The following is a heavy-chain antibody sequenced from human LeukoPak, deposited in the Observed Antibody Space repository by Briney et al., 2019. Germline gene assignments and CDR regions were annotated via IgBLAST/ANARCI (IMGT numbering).Heavy chain of an antibody. J-gene: IGHJ6*03. CDR2: IWYDGSKT. V-gene: IGHV3-33*01. D-gene: IGHD3-10*01. CDR1: GFTFSNYG. Sequence: GGSLRLSCAASGFTFSNYGMHWVRQAPGKGLEWVAVIWYDGSKTYYADSVKGRFTISRDNSKNTLYLQMSSLRAEDTAVYYCARDRYYGSENYYYYYYMDVWGKGTTVTASS. CDR3: ARDRYYGSENYYYYYYMDV.